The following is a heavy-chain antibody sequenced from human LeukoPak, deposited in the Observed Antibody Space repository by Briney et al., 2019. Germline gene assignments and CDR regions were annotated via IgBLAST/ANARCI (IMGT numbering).Heavy chain of an antibody. D-gene: IGHD4-23*01. CDR1: GYTFTGYY. CDR2: INPNSGGT. J-gene: IGHJ4*02. CDR3: ARDNTVVTFDY. V-gene: IGHV1-2*02. Sequence: ASVKVSCKASGYTFTGYYMHWVRQAPGHGLEWMGWINPNSGGTNYAQNFQGRVTMTRDTSISTAYMDLSSLTSDDTAVYYCARDNTVVTFDYWGQGTLVTVSS.